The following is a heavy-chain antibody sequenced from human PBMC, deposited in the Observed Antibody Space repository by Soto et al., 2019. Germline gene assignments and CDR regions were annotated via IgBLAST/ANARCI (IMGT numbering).Heavy chain of an antibody. D-gene: IGHD3-10*01. J-gene: IGHJ4*02. CDR3: ARDSGSGSYYVGS. Sequence: VKVFSNPAGYTLHGDYMYLVRQAPGQGLEWVGWINPNSGGTIYSQRFQGRVTMTRYTSMSTAYMVLTSLRSDDTAVYYCARDSGSGSYYVGSWGRGTLGIVPS. V-gene: IGHV1-2*02. CDR2: INPNSGGT. CDR1: GYTLHGDY.